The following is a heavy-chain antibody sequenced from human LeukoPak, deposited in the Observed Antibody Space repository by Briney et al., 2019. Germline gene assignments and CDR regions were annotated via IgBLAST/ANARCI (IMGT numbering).Heavy chain of an antibody. J-gene: IGHJ4*02. Sequence: GGSLRLSCAASGFTVSSNYMSWVRQAPGKGLEWVSAISGSGGSTYYADSVKGRFTISRDNSKNTLYLQMNSLRAEGTAVYYCARDPQTYYYDSSGYFDYWGQGTLVTVSS. CDR3: ARDPQTYYYDSSGYFDY. V-gene: IGHV3-23*01. CDR1: GFTVSSNY. CDR2: ISGSGGST. D-gene: IGHD3-22*01.